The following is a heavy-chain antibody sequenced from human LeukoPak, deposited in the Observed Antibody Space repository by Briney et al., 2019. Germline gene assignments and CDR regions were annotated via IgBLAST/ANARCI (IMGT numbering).Heavy chain of an antibody. Sequence: PSETLSLTCTVSGGSISSSSYYWGWIRQPPGKGLEWIGEINHSGSTNYNPSLKSRVTISVDTSKNQFSLKLSSVTAADTAVYYCARLRAAAGNYYYYYYYMDVWGKGTTVTISS. CDR2: INHSGST. CDR3: ARLRAAAGNYYYYYYYMDV. D-gene: IGHD6-13*01. CDR1: GGSISSSSYY. V-gene: IGHV4-39*07. J-gene: IGHJ6*03.